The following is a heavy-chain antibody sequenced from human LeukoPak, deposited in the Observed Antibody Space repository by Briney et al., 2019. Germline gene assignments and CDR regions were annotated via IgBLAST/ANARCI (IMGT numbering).Heavy chain of an antibody. D-gene: IGHD3-3*01. CDR2: XXXXXXXT. CDR1: GYTFTSYG. Sequence: ASVKVSCKASGYTFTSYGISWVRQARGQGLEXXXXXXXXXXXTKYAQKLQGRVTMTTDTSTSTAYMELRSLRSDDTAVYYCARGPHNDFWSGYPYYYYYGMDVWGQGTTVTVSS. J-gene: IGHJ6*02. V-gene: IGHV1-18*01. CDR3: ARGPHNDFWSGYPYYYYYGMDV.